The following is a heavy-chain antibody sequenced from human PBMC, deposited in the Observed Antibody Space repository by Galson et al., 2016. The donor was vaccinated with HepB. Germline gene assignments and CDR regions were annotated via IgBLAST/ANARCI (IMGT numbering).Heavy chain of an antibody. CDR3: AKVLIAVASYSGFDY. V-gene: IGHV3-23*01. J-gene: IGHJ4*02. Sequence: SLRLSCAASGFTFNHYAMTWVRQAPGKGLEWVSTVSASAETTYYADSVKGRFTISRDTSKNTLTLQMSSLRAEDTALYFCAKVLIAVASYSGFDYWGQGTLVTVSS. CDR2: VSASAETT. D-gene: IGHD6-19*01. CDR1: GFTFNHYA.